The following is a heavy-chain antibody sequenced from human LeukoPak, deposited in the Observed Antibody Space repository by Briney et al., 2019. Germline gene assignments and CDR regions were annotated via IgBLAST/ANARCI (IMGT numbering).Heavy chain of an antibody. J-gene: IGHJ6*03. CDR2: IFASGST. V-gene: IGHV4-61*02. CDR3: ARGQGGTYYYYYYMDV. Sequence: SETLSLTCTVSGASISSGSYYWNWIRQPAGKGLEWIGRIFASGSTNYNPSLKSRVTISVDTSKNQFSLKLSSVTAADTAVYYCARGQGGTYYYYYYMDVWGKGTTVTISS. CDR1: GASISSGSYY. D-gene: IGHD1-1*01.